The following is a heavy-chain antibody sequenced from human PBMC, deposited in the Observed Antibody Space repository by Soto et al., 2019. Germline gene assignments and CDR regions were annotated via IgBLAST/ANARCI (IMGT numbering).Heavy chain of an antibody. V-gene: IGHV3-15*01. D-gene: IGHD3-10*01. CDR1: GFSFSNAW. J-gene: IGHJ4*02. CDR3: AKSSRIGELFPFDS. CDR2: IKTKSDGVTT. Sequence: EVLLVESGGGLVKPGGSLRLSCATSGFSFSNAWMTWVRQAPGKGLEWVGRIKTKSDGVTTSYAAPVKGRFTISRDDSKNTVSLQMNSLKTEDTAVYFCAKSSRIGELFPFDSWGQGTLVTVSS.